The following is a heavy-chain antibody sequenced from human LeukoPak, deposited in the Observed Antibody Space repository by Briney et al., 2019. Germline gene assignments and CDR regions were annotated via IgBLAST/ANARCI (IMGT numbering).Heavy chain of an antibody. Sequence: GGSLRLSCAASGFTFSSHSMNWVRQAPGKGLEWVSYISSSSSTIYYADSVKGRFTISRDNAKNSLYLQMNSLRAEDTAVYYCARVGYYYDSSGYYFDYWGQGTLVTVSS. D-gene: IGHD3-22*01. CDR2: ISSSSSTI. CDR1: GFTFSSHS. V-gene: IGHV3-48*04. CDR3: ARVGYYYDSSGYYFDY. J-gene: IGHJ4*02.